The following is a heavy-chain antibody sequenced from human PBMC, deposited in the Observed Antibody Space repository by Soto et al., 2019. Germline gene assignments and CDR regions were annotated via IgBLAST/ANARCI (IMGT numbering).Heavy chain of an antibody. Sequence: EVQLAESGGGMVQPGGSLRLSCVASGFTFSSYDMHWVRQAPGKGLEYVSSISSNGGTTYYGNSVKGRFTISRDNSKNTLYRQMGSLRAEDIAVYYCVRRVSGNYDYWGQGTLVTVSS. V-gene: IGHV3-64*01. D-gene: IGHD1-7*01. CDR1: GFTFSSYD. CDR3: VRRVSGNYDY. CDR2: ISSNGGTT. J-gene: IGHJ4*02.